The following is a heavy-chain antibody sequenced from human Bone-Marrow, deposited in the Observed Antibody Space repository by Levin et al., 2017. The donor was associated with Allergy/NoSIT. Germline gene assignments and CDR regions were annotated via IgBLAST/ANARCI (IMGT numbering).Heavy chain of an antibody. Sequence: GESLKVSCAASGFTFSNSWMSWVRQAPGKVLEWVANIKEDGSEKYYVDSVKGRFTISRDNAKNSLFVQMNSLRVEDTAVYYCARDQFRRATIGARWFDPWGQGTLVTVSS. CDR2: IKEDGSEK. J-gene: IGHJ5*02. V-gene: IGHV3-7*01. D-gene: IGHD5-24*01. CDR3: ARDQFRRATIGARWFDP. CDR1: GFTFSNSW.